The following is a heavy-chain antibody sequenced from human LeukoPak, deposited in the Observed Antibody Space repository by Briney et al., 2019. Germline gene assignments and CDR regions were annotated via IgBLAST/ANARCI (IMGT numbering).Heavy chain of an antibody. Sequence: KSSETLSLTCTVSGGSISSYYWNWIRQPPGKGLEWIGYIYTSGSTNYHPSLKSRVTISVDTSKNQFSLKLTSVTAADTALYYCATGRPRQTIDYWGQGTLVTVSS. V-gene: IGHV4-4*09. J-gene: IGHJ4*02. CDR1: GGSISSYY. CDR3: ATGRPRQTIDY. CDR2: IYTSGST. D-gene: IGHD4-11*01.